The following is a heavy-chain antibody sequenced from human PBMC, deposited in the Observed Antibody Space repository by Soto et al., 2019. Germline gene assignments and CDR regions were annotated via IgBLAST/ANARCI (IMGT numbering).Heavy chain of an antibody. D-gene: IGHD6-13*01. CDR1: GGSFSDFY. CDR2: VNHSGST. V-gene: IGHV4-34*01. J-gene: IGHJ6*02. Sequence: QVQLQQWGAGLLKPSETLSLTCAVYGGSFSDFYGSWIRQSPGKGLEWIGEVNHSGSTNYNPSLKRRVTISVDTSKKQFSLKLSSVTAADTALYYCATDSCSCYYGMDVWGQGTTVTVSS. CDR3: ATDSCSCYYGMDV.